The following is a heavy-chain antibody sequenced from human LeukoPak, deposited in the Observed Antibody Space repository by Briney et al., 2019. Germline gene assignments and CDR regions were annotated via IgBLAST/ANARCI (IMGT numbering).Heavy chain of an antibody. J-gene: IGHJ4*02. D-gene: IGHD5-24*01. CDR1: GFAFSSYW. V-gene: IGHV3-74*01. CDR3: ARAFGYNSDYFDY. CDR2: VNGNGIST. Sequence: GGSLRLSCAASGFAFSSYWMHWVRQAPGKGLLWVSPVNGNGISTKYADSVRGRFTISRDNAKNTLYLQMSSLRAEDTAVYFCARAFGYNSDYFDYWGQGALVTVSS.